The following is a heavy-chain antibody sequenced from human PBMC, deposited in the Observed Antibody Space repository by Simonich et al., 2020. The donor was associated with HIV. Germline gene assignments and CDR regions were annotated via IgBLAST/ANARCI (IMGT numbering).Heavy chain of an antibody. CDR3: AKDRIVGATTYYFDY. V-gene: IGHV3-9*01. D-gene: IGHD1-26*01. Sequence: EVQLVESGGGLVQAGRSLRLSCAASGFTFDDYAMYWVRQVAGKGLEGVAGIGWNSGKIHYADSVKGRFTISRDNAKNSLYLQMNSLTSEDTALYYCAKDRIVGATTYYFDYWGQGTLVTVSS. CDR1: GFTFDDYA. J-gene: IGHJ4*02. CDR2: IGWNSGKI.